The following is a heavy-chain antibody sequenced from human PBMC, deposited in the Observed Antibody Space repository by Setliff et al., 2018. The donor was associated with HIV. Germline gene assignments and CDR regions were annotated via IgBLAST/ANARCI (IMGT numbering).Heavy chain of an antibody. V-gene: IGHV4-34*01. J-gene: IGHJ5*02. D-gene: IGHD3-10*01. Sequence: SETLSLTCAVYSESLRGYYWSWIRQPPGRGLEWIGEINHSGSTNYNPSLKSRTTMSIDTSKNQFPLKLTSVTAADTAVYYCARGKREAITVVRRVVIFVRWFDPWGKGTLVTVSS. CDR2: INHSGST. CDR1: SESLRGYY. CDR3: ARGKREAITVVRRVVIFVRWFDP.